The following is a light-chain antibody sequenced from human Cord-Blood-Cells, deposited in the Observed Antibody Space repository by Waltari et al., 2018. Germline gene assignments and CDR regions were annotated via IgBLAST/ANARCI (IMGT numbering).Light chain of an antibody. CDR1: TSDRGGYNY. CDR2: DGS. V-gene: IGLV2-14*01. CDR3: SSYTSRGTLV. Sequence: QPALTQPPSVSGSPGQSITISCTGTTSDRGGYNYVSWYQPHPGKAPILMIYDGSNRPAGVFNRFSASKSGNTASLTISGRQAEDEADYYCSSYTSRGTLVFGGGTKLTVL. J-gene: IGLJ3*02.